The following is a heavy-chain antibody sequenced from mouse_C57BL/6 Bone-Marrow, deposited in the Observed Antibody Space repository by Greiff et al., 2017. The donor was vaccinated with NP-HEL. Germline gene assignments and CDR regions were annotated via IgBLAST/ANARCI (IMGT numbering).Heavy chain of an antibody. V-gene: IGHV1-55*01. D-gene: IGHD3-2*02. CDR2: IYPGSGST. CDR1: GYTFTSYW. CDR3: ARTAQATS. Sequence: VKLMESGAELVKPGASVKMSCKASGYTFTSYWITWVKQRPGQGLEWIGDIYPGSGSTNYNEKFKSKATLTVDTSSSTAYMQLSSLTSEDSAVYYCARTAQATSWGQGTTLTVSS. J-gene: IGHJ2*01.